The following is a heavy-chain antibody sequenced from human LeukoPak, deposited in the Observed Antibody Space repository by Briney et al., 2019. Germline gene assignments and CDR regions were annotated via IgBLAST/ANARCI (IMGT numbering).Heavy chain of an antibody. J-gene: IGHJ4*02. Sequence: GGSLRLSCAASGFTFSNYVMSWVRQAPGKGLEWVSYINHNGEMIFYPDFVKGRFTISRDNAKNSLYLQMNSLRDEDTAVYYCARDNDWAFHYWGQGTLVTVS. CDR2: INHNGEMI. CDR3: ARDNDWAFHY. V-gene: IGHV3-48*02. D-gene: IGHD3-9*01. CDR1: GFTFSNYV.